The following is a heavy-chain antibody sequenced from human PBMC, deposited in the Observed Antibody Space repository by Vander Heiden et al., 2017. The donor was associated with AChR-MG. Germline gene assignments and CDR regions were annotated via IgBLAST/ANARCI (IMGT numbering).Heavy chain of an antibody. CDR1: GFLCSKNA. CDR2: ISYDGVNK. V-gene: IGHV3-30-3*01. J-gene: IGHJ6*02. CDR3: ARDRRLHSRVYYGMDV. Sequence: QVQLVESGGGVVKPGRSLRLPCKDSGFLCSKNAMHWVRQAPGKGLEWVAGISYDGVNKYYVDSVKGRFIISRDNSNNLLYLQINSLTAEDTAVYYCARDRRLHSRVYYGMDVWGQGTTVTVSS. D-gene: IGHD6-13*01.